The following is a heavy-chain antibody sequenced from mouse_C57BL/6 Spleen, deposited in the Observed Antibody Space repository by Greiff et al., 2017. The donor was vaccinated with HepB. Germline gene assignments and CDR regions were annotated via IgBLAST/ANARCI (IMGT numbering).Heavy chain of an antibody. D-gene: IGHD1-1*01. V-gene: IGHV14-3*01. J-gene: IGHJ4*01. Sequence: EVQLQQSVAELVRPGASVKLSCTASGFNIKNTYMHWVKQRPEQGLEWIGRIDPANGNTKYAQKFQGKATITADTSSNTAYLQLSSLTSEDTAIYYVDRRGYDGSSYRYYAMDYWGQGTSVTVSS. CDR2: IDPANGNT. CDR1: GFNIKNTY. CDR3: DRRGYDGSSYRYYAMDY.